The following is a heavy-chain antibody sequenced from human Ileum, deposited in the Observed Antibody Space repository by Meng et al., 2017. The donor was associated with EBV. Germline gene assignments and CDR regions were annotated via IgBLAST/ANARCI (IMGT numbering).Heavy chain of an antibody. D-gene: IGHD6-13*01. V-gene: IGHV2-5*01. CDR1: GFSLSTGGVG. Sequence: QITLQESAPPVVKPTQTLTLTCTFSGFSLSTGGVGVGWIRQPPGKALEWLAMIYGQGDKHYSPSLTSRLTITKDTSKNQVVLTMTNMDSVDTATYYCALRPRQLLRGWFDSWGQGALVTVSS. CDR2: IYGQGDK. J-gene: IGHJ5*01. CDR3: ALRPRQLLRGWFDS.